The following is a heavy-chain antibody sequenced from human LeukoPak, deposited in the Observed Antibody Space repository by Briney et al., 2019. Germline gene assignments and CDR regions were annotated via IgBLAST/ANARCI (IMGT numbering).Heavy chain of an antibody. CDR2: IRSDGSNK. V-gene: IGHV3-30*02. CDR3: AKDHCSSGSEDDYLDR. Sequence: GGSLRLSCTASGFSFSGYCMHWVRQGPGKGLEWVAFIRSDGSNKYYADSVKGRFTVSRDNSKKTLYLQMNSLRGEDTALYYCAKDHCSSGSEDDYLDRWGQRTLVTVSS. CDR1: GFSFSGYC. J-gene: IGHJ4*02. D-gene: IGHD2-2*01.